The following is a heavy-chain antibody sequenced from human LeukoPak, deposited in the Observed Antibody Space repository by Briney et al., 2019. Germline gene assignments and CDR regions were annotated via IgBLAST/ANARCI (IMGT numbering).Heavy chain of an antibody. CDR1: GGSISSYY. J-gene: IGHJ4*02. Sequence: SETLSLSCTVSGGSISSYYWSWIRQPPGKGLEWIGYIYYSGSTNYNPSLKSRVTISVDTSKNQFSLKLSSVTAADTVVYYCARGRSPHDSSGLDYWGQGTLVTVSS. CDR2: IYYSGST. D-gene: IGHD3-22*01. V-gene: IGHV4-59*01. CDR3: ARGRSPHDSSGLDY.